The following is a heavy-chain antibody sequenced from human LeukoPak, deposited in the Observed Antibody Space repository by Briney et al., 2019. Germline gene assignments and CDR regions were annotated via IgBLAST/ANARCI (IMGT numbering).Heavy chain of an antibody. CDR3: ARELERYFQH. CDR2: VSGSGDNT. J-gene: IGHJ1*01. CDR1: GFTFNNYA. Sequence: GGSLRLSCAASGFTFNNYAMTWVRQAPGKGLEWVSVVSGSGDNTNYADSVKGRFTISRDNSKNTLYLQMNSLRAEDTAVYYCARELERYFQHWGQGTLVTVSS. V-gene: IGHV3-23*01. D-gene: IGHD1-26*01.